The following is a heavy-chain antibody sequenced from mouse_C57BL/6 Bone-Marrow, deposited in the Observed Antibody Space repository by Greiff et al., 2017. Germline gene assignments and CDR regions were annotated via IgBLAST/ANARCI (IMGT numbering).Heavy chain of an antibody. J-gene: IGHJ3*01. V-gene: IGHV1-64*01. D-gene: IGHD1-1*01. CDR2: IHPNSGST. Sequence: QVQLKQPGAELVKPGAPVKLSCKASGYTFTSYWMHWVKQRPGQGLEWIGMIHPNSGSTNYNEKFKSKATLTVDKSSSTAYMQLSSLTSEDSAVYYCARGGYGSGKALAYWGQGTLVTVSA. CDR3: ARGGYGSGKALAY. CDR1: GYTFTSYW.